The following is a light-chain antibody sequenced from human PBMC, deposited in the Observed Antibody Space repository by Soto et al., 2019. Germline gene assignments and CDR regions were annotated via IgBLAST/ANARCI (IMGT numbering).Light chain of an antibody. CDR3: SSYAGSNNPVV. CDR2: EVS. CDR1: SSDVGGYNF. Sequence: QSVLPQPPSASGSLGQSVTISCTGTSSDVGGYNFVSWFQQHPGKAPKLLIYEVSKRPSGVPDRFSGSKSGNTASLTVSGLQAEDEADYYCSSYAGSNNPVVFGGGTKLTVL. J-gene: IGLJ2*01. V-gene: IGLV2-8*01.